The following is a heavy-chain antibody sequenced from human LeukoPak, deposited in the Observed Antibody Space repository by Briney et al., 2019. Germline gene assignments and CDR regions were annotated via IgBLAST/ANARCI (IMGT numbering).Heavy chain of an antibody. J-gene: IGHJ6*03. CDR2: ISGSGGST. CDR1: GFTFSSYA. V-gene: IGHV3-23*01. CDR3: ARYGSGKGYYYYYMDV. D-gene: IGHD3-10*01. Sequence: GGSLRLSCAASGFTFSSYAMSWVRQAPGKGLEWVSAISGSGGSTYYADSVKGRFTISRDNSKNTLYLQMNSLRAEDTAVYYCARYGSGKGYYYYYMDVWGKGTTVTVSS.